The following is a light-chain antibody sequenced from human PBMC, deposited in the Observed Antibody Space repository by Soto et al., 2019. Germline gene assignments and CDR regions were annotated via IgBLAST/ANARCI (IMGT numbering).Light chain of an antibody. CDR1: QSVSSY. J-gene: IGKJ4*01. V-gene: IGKV3-11*01. Sequence: EIVLTQSPATLSLSPGERATLSCRASQSVSSYLAWYQQKPGQAPRLLIYDASNRATGIPARFSGSGSGTEFTLTISSLEPDDFAVYYCQQRRDWPSTFGGGTKVQIK. CDR3: QQRRDWPST. CDR2: DAS.